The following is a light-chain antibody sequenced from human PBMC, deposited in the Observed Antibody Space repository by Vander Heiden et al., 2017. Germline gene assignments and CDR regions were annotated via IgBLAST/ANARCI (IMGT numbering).Light chain of an antibody. CDR2: GNS. CDR3: QSYDSSLSGVV. CDR1: SSNFGAGYD. J-gene: IGLJ2*01. Sequence: QSVLTQPPSVSGAPGQRVTISCTGSSSNFGAGYDVHWYQQLPGTAPKLLIYGNSKRPSGVPDRFSGSKSGTSASLAITGLQAEDDADYYCQSYDSSLSGVVFGGGTKLTVL. V-gene: IGLV1-40*01.